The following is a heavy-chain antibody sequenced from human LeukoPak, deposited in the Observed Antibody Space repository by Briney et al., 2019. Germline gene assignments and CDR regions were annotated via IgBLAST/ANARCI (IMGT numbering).Heavy chain of an antibody. CDR1: GFTFSSYG. V-gene: IGHV3-38-3*01. CDR2: NRDGDT. Sequence: GGSLRLSCAASGFTFSSYGMHWVRQAPGKGLERVSFNRDGDTYHADSRKGRLTISRDNSKITLHVHKKRLRGEDTAVYYFNRDHLFYSCDFDLDVWGQGTTVTVSS. CDR3: NRDHLFYSCDFDLDV. D-gene: IGHD2-21*01. J-gene: IGHJ6*02.